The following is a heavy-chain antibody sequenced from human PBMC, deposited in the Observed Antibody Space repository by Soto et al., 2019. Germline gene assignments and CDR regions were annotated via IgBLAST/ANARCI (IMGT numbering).Heavy chain of an antibody. Sequence: VSLRLTGAASGFSFSSYGMSWVRQAPGKGLEWVANIKQDGSEKYYVDSVKGRFTISRDNAKNSLYLQMNSLRAEDTAVSYCERVKGLRRGFEYWGQGTLVTVSS. CDR1: GFSFSSYG. V-gene: IGHV3-7*01. J-gene: IGHJ4*02. CDR3: ERVKGLRRGFEY. CDR2: IKQDGSEK. D-gene: IGHD3-16*01.